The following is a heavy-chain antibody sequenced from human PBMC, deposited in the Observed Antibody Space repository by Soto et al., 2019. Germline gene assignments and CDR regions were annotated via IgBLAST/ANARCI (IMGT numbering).Heavy chain of an antibody. CDR2: IWFDGVKE. J-gene: IGHJ6*02. CDR3: TRATFDV. CDR1: GFSFSTYA. V-gene: IGHV3-33*01. Sequence: EGSLRLSCAGSGFSFSTYAMHWVRQAPGKGLEWLAIIWFDGVKEYYVEFVRGRFTISIDNSKNMVFLKMDTLGAGDWALYYCTRATFDVWGQGTTVTVSS.